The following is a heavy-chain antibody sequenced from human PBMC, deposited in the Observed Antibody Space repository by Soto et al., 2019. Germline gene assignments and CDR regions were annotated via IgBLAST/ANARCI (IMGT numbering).Heavy chain of an antibody. CDR3: ARGGVGQQLVPWDYYYYYGMDV. Sequence: LSLTCTVSGGSVSSGSYYWSWIRQPPGKGLEWIGYIYYSGSTNYNPSLKSRVTISVDTSKNQFSLKLSSVTAADTAVYYCARGGVGQQLVPWDYYYYYGMDVWGQGTTVTVSS. CDR2: IYYSGST. J-gene: IGHJ6*02. V-gene: IGHV4-61*01. CDR1: GGSVSSGSYY. D-gene: IGHD6-13*01.